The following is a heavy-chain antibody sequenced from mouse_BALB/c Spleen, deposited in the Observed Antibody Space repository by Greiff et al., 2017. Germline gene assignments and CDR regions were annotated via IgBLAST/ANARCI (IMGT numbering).Heavy chain of an antibody. Sequence: VQLQESGAELARPGASVKMSCKASGYTFTSYTMQWVKQRPGQGLEWIGYINPSSGYTNYNQKFKDKATLTADKSSSTAYMQLSSLTSEDSAVYYCARDPIGTNGVYAMDYWGQGTSVTVSS. J-gene: IGHJ4*01. CDR2: INPSSGYT. D-gene: IGHD2-14*01. CDR3: ARDPIGTNGVYAMDY. V-gene: IGHV1-4*01. CDR1: GYTFTSYT.